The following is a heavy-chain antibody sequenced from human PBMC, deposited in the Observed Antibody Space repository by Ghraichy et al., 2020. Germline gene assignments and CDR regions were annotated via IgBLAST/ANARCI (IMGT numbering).Heavy chain of an antibody. J-gene: IGHJ4*02. CDR3: ASGGRDGYNRRFDY. Sequence: ASVKVSCKASGYTFTSYDINWVRQATGQGLEWMGWMNPNSGNTGYAQKYQGRVTRTRNNSISTAYMELSSLRSEDTAVYYCASGGRDGYNRRFDYWGQGTLVNVSS. D-gene: IGHD5-24*01. CDR1: GYTFTSYD. CDR2: MNPNSGNT. V-gene: IGHV1-8*01.